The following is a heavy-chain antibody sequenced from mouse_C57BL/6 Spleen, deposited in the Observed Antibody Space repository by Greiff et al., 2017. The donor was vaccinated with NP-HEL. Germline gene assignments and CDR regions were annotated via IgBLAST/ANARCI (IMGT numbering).Heavy chain of an antibody. CDR3: ARDYYSSSYGWFAY. CDR1: GYTFTSYW. V-gene: IGHV1-59*01. Sequence: VQLQQPGAELVRPGTSVKLSCKASGYTFTSYWMHWVKQRPGQGLEWIGVIDPSDSNTKYNQKFKGKATLTVDTSSSTAYMQLSSLTSEDSAVYYCARDYYSSSYGWFAYWGQGTLVTVSA. D-gene: IGHD1-1*01. CDR2: IDPSDSNT. J-gene: IGHJ3*01.